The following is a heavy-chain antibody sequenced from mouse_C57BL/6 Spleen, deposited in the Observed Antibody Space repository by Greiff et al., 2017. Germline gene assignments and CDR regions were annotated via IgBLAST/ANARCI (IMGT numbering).Heavy chain of an antibody. D-gene: IGHD1-1*01. CDR3: ARGRGTTVLDY. J-gene: IGHJ2*01. CDR2: INYDGSST. V-gene: IGHV5-16*01. CDR1: GFTFSDYY. Sequence: EVMLVESEGGLVQPGSSMKLSCTASGFTFSDYYMAWVRQVPEKGLEWVANINYDGSSTYYLDSLKSRFIISRDNAKNILYLQMSSLKSEDTATYYCARGRGTTVLDYWGQGTTLTVSS.